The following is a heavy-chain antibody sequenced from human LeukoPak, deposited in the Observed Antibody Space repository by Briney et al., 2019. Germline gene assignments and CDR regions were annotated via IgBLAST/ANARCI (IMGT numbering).Heavy chain of an antibody. D-gene: IGHD6-19*01. Sequence: ASVKVSSKVSGYTLTELSMHWVRQAPGKGLEWMGGFDPEDGETIYAQKFQGRVTMTEDTSTDTAYMELSSLRSEDTAVYYCATGHSSGWYWDFDLWGRGTLVTVSS. CDR1: GYTLTELS. CDR2: FDPEDGET. J-gene: IGHJ2*01. V-gene: IGHV1-24*01. CDR3: ATGHSSGWYWDFDL.